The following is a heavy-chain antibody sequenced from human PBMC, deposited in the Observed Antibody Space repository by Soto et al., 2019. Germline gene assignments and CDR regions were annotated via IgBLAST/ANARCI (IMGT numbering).Heavy chain of an antibody. CDR2: IYYSGST. D-gene: IGHD6-6*01. CDR1: GGSISSSSYY. CDR3: ARRGIAARRVWFDP. J-gene: IGHJ5*02. V-gene: IGHV4-39*01. Sequence: SETLSLTCTVSGGSISSSSYYWGWIRQPPGKGLEWIGSIYYSGSTYYNPSLKSRVTISVDTSKNQFSLKLSSVTAADTAVYYCARRGIAARRVWFDPWGQGTLVTVSS.